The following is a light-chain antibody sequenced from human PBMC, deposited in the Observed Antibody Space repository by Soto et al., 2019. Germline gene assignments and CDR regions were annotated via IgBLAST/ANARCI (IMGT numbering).Light chain of an antibody. V-gene: IGLV2-14*01. Sequence: LTQPASVSGSPGQSITISCTGTSSDIGRYNYVSWYQQYPGKAPKFMIYDVSNRPSGVSNRFSGSKSGSTASLTISGLQAEDEADYYCSSYISSSTYVFGTGTKVTVL. J-gene: IGLJ1*01. CDR3: SSYISSSTYV. CDR1: SSDIGRYNY. CDR2: DVS.